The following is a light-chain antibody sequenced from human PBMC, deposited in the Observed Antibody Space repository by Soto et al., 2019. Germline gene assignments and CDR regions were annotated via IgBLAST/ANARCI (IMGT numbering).Light chain of an antibody. CDR1: QSISSW. CDR2: DAS. Sequence: DIQMNQSPSTLSASVGDRVTITCRASQSISSWLAWYQQKPGKAPKLLIYDASSLESGVASRFSGSGSGAEFTLTVSSLQPDDFATYFCQQYNSYWTFGEGTKLELK. J-gene: IGKJ1*01. CDR3: QQYNSYWT. V-gene: IGKV1-5*01.